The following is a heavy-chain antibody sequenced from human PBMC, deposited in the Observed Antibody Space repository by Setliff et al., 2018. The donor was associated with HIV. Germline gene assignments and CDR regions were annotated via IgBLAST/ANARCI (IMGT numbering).Heavy chain of an antibody. Sequence: GGSLRLSCAASGFTFNTYAMSWVRQAPGKGLEWVSVISGSGGSTFYADSVKGRFTISRDNAKNSLYLQMNSLRAEDTAIYYCARDDPAGGIDYWGQGTLVTVSS. V-gene: IGHV3-23*01. CDR2: ISGSGGST. CDR3: ARDDPAGGIDY. J-gene: IGHJ4*02. D-gene: IGHD1-26*01. CDR1: GFTFNTYA.